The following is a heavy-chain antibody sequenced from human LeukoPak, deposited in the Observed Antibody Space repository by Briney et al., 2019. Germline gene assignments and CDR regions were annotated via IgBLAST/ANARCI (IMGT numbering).Heavy chain of an antibody. D-gene: IGHD6-19*01. Sequence: PGGSLRLSCAASGFTFSSYSMNWVRQAPGKGLEWVSSISSSSSYIYYADSVKGRFTISRDNAKNSLYLQMNRLRAEDTAVYYCAREYRYGSGWPDAFDIWGQGTMVTVSS. CDR2: ISSSSSYI. V-gene: IGHV3-21*01. CDR3: AREYRYGSGWPDAFDI. J-gene: IGHJ3*02. CDR1: GFTFSSYS.